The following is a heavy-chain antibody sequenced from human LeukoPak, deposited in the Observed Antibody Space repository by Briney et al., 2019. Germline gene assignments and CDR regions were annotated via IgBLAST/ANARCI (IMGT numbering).Heavy chain of an antibody. CDR3: ARGYRLTGTTPSNWFDP. D-gene: IGHD1-7*01. CDR2: ISAYNGNT. CDR1: GYTFTSYG. Sequence: KPGASVKVSCKASGYTFTSYGISWVRQAPGQGLEWMGWISAYNGNTNYAQKLQGRVTMTTDTSTSTAYMELRSLRSDDTAVYYCARGYRLTGTTPSNWFDPWGQGTLVTVSS. V-gene: IGHV1-18*01. J-gene: IGHJ5*02.